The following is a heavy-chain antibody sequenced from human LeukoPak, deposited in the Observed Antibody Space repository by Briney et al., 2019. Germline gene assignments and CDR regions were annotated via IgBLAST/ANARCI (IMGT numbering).Heavy chain of an antibody. J-gene: IGHJ4*02. CDR2: INPNSGGT. V-gene: IGHV1-2*02. CDR3: ATLRRSGWYIGD. Sequence: ASVKVSCKASGYTFTDDYMYWVRQAPGQGLEWMGWINPNSGGTNYAEKFQGRVTMTRDTSITTAYMELSSLRSDDTAMYYCATLRRSGWYIGDWGQGTLVTVSS. D-gene: IGHD6-19*01. CDR1: GYTFTDDY.